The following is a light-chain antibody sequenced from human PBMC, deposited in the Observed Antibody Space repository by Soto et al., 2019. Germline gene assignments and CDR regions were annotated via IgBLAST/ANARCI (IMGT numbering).Light chain of an antibody. V-gene: IGLV2-14*03. Sequence: QSALTQPASMSGSPGQSITISCTGTSSDVGGYNYVSWYRQQPGKAPKLMIYDVNNRPSGVSNRFSGSKSGNTASLTISGLQAEDESDYYCSSHSSSSTLVVFGGGTKLTVL. CDR1: SSDVGGYNY. CDR3: SSHSSSSTLVV. CDR2: DVN. J-gene: IGLJ2*01.